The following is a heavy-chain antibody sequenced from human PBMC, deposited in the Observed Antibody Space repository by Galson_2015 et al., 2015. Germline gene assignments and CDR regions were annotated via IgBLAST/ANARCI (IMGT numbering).Heavy chain of an antibody. Sequence: SGAAVKKAGESLKISCKGSGYSFASYWIVWVRQMPGKGLEWMGIIYHGDSDTRYSPSFHGQVTISADKSISTAYLQWSSLKASDTAMYYCARRVLVTPYYFDYWGQGTLVTVSS. J-gene: IGHJ4*02. V-gene: IGHV5-51*01. CDR1: GYSFASYW. D-gene: IGHD2-21*02. CDR2: IYHGDSDT. CDR3: ARRVLVTPYYFDY.